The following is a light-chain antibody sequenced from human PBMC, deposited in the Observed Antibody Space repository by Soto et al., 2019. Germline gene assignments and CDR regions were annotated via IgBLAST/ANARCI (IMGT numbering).Light chain of an antibody. CDR3: QQRSNWQGAT. CDR1: QSVSSY. CDR2: DAS. J-gene: IGKJ4*01. V-gene: IGKV3-11*01. Sequence: IVVTQSPATLSLSPGERATLSCRASQSVSSYLAWYQQKPGQAPRLLIYDASNRATGIPARFSGSGSGTDITLTISSLEPEDFAVYYCQQRSNWQGATFGGGTQIDIK.